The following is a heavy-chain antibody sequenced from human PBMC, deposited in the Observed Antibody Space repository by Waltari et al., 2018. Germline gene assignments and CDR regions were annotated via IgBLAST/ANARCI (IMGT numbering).Heavy chain of an antibody. CDR1: GFTFSRSW. D-gene: IGHD2-15*01. Sequence: EVQLVESGGGLVQPGGSLRLSCAASGFTFSRSWIHWVRQFPGKGLMWGSRINNDGSSTVYADSGKGRFTISRDDAKNTVSLQMNNLSAEDTALYYCARAGLLGAFDVWGQGTMVTVSS. J-gene: IGHJ3*01. CDR2: INNDGSST. CDR3: ARAGLLGAFDV. V-gene: IGHV3-74*03.